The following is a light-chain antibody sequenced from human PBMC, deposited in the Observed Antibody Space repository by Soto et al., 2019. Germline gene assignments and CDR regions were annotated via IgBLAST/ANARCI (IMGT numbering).Light chain of an antibody. CDR3: MQGTHWPPN. CDR2: QVS. Sequence: DVVMTQSPLSLPVTLGQPASISCRSNQSLVHSDGIAYFSWFQQRPGRSPRRLIYQVSNRDSGVSDRFSGSGSGTDFTLKISRVEAEDVGIYYCMQGTHWPPNFGGGTKVDIK. J-gene: IGKJ4*01. CDR1: QSLVHSDGIAY. V-gene: IGKV2-30*02.